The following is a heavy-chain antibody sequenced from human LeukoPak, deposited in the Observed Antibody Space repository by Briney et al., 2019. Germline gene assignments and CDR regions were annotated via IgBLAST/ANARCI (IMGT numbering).Heavy chain of an antibody. D-gene: IGHD3-10*01. V-gene: IGHV1-18*01. CDR3: AREDYYGSGSHPFDY. J-gene: IGHJ4*02. CDR1: AYTFSNYG. Sequence: GASVKVSCKASAYTFSNYGFNWVRQAPGQGLEWMGWVSAYNGNTKYAQKLQGRFTMSTDTSTSTAYMELRSLRSEDTAVYYCAREDYYGSGSHPFDYWGQGTLVTVSS. CDR2: VSAYNGNT.